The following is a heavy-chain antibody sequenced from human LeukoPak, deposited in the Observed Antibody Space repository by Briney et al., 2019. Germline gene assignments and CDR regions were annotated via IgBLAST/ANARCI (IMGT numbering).Heavy chain of an antibody. D-gene: IGHD4-17*01. V-gene: IGHV4-30-4*01. J-gene: IGHJ5*02. Sequence: SETLSLTCTVSGGSISSGDYYWSWIRQPPAKGLEWIGYIYYSGRTYYNPSLKSRVTISVDTSKNQFSLKLSSVTAADTAVYYCARGEGVTTWFDPWGQGTLVTVSP. CDR1: GGSISSGDYY. CDR2: IYYSGRT. CDR3: ARGEGVTTWFDP.